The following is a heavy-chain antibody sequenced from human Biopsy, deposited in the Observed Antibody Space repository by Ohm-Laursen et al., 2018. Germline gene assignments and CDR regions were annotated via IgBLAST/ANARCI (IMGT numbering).Heavy chain of an antibody. CDR1: GFTFSSYS. V-gene: IGHV3-21*01. CDR2: IRSSSENI. Sequence: SLRLSCAASGFTFSSYSMNWVRQTPGKGLEWVSTIRSSSENIYYVDSVKGRFTISRDNAKNSLYLQMNSLRAEDTAVYYCARSRGSSGIATIYYYGMDVWGQGTTVTVSS. J-gene: IGHJ6*02. CDR3: ARSRGSSGIATIYYYGMDV. D-gene: IGHD3-10*01.